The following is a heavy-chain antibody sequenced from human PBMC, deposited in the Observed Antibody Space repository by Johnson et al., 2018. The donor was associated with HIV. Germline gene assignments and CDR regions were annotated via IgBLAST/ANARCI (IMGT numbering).Heavy chain of an antibody. V-gene: IGHV3-74*01. J-gene: IGHJ3*02. Sequence: VQLVESGGGLVQPGGSLRLSCAASGFTFSSYWMHWVRQAPGKGLVWVSRINSDGSSTRYADSVKGRFTVSRDNAKNKLYLQMNSLRAEDTAVYYCARGAWSYCGGDCYGYPPDALEIWGQGTMVTVSS. CDR1: GFTFSSYW. CDR2: INSDGSST. D-gene: IGHD2-21*02. CDR3: ARGAWSYCGGDCYGYPPDALEI.